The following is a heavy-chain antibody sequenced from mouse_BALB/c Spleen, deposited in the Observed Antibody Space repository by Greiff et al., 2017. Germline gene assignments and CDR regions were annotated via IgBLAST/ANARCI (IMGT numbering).Heavy chain of an antibody. CDR1: GFSLTSYG. D-gene: IGHD2-10*02. J-gene: IGHJ2*01. CDR3: ARIYHTSYGNYFDY. CDR2: IWSGGST. V-gene: IGHV2-2*02. Sequence: VMLVESGPGLVQPSQSLSITCTVSGFSLTSYGVHWVRQSPGKGLEWLGVIWSGGSTDYNAAFISRLSISKDNSKSQVFFKMNSLQANDTAIYYCARIYHTSYGNYFDYWGQGTTLTVSS.